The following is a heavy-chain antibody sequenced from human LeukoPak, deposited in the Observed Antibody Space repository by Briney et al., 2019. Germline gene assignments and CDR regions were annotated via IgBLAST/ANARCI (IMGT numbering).Heavy chain of an antibody. Sequence: PSETLSLTCTVSGGXISSYYWSWIRQPPGKGLQWIGYINYSGSTNYNPSLQSRVTISVDTSKNQFSLKLSSVTAADTAVFYCTKVGPTGAFDIWGQGTMVTVSS. J-gene: IGHJ3*02. CDR1: GGXISSYY. D-gene: IGHD1-26*01. CDR2: INYSGST. V-gene: IGHV4-59*01. CDR3: TKVGPTGAFDI.